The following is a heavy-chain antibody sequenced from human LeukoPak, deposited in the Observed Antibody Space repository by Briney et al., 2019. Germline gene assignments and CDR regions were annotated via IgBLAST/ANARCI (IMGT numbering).Heavy chain of an antibody. CDR2: ISVTGDST. CDR1: GISFSTYA. D-gene: IGHD4-17*01. V-gene: IGHV3-23*01. CDR3: AKGHRDYGTGFDF. J-gene: IGHJ4*02. Sequence: GGSLRLSCAASGISFSTYAMSWVRQAPGEGLEWVSTISVTGDSTYYADSVNGRFTISRDNSKNTLYLQMNSPRADDTALYYCAKGHRDYGTGFDFWGQGALVTVSS.